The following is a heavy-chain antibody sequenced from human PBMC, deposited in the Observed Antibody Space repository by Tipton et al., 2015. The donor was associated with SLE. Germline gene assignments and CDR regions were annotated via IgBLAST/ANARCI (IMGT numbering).Heavy chain of an antibody. V-gene: IGHV4-61*01. J-gene: IGHJ4*02. CDR2: IYYSGST. CDR1: GGSVSSGSYY. Sequence: LRLSCTVSGGSVSSGSYYWCWIRQPPGKGLEWIGYIYYSGSTNYSPSLKSRVTISVDTSKNQFSLKLSSVTAADTAVYYCARGSNGLSDYWGQGTLVTVSS. CDR3: ARGSNGLSDY. D-gene: IGHD2-8*01.